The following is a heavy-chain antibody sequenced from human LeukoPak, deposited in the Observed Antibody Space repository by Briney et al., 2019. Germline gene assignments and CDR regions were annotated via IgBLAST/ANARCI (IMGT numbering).Heavy chain of an antibody. Sequence: GGSLRLSCAASGFTFSSYSMNWVRQAPGKGLEWVSSISSSSSYIYYADSVKGRFTISRDNAKNSLYLQMNSLRAEDTAVYYCARERISGYPVDYWGQGTLVTVSS. J-gene: IGHJ4*02. CDR3: ARERISGYPVDY. CDR1: GFTFSSYS. D-gene: IGHD5-12*01. CDR2: ISSSSSYI. V-gene: IGHV3-21*01.